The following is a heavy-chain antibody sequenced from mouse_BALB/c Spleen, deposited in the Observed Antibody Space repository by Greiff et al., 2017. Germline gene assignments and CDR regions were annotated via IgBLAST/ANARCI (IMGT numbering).Heavy chain of an antibody. CDR2: INPSTGYT. D-gene: IGHD2-3*01. CDR3: ASRGLLPPWFAY. Sequence: VQRVESGAELAKPGASVKMSCKASGYTFTSYWMHWVKQRPGQGLEWIGYINPSTGYTEYNQKFKDKATLTADKSSSTAYMQLSSLTSEDSAVYYCASRGLLPPWFAYWGQGTLVTVSA. V-gene: IGHV1-7*01. CDR1: GYTFTSYW. J-gene: IGHJ3*01.